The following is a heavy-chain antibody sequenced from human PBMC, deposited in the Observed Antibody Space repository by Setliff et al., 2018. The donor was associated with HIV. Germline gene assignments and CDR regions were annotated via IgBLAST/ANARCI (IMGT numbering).Heavy chain of an antibody. CDR2: IYYTGSTST. Sequence: PSETLSLTCTVSGGPISGQYWSWIRQPPGKGPEWVGYIYYTGSTSTNYNPSLKSRVTISLDTSKNQFSLKLRSATAADTAVYYCARDEALGQVRFMDVWGKGTTVTVSS. V-gene: IGHV4-59*11. CDR1: GGPISGQY. J-gene: IGHJ6*04. CDR3: ARDEALGQVRFMDV.